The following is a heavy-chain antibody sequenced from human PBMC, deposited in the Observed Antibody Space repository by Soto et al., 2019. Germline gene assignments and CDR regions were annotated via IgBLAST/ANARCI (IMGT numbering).Heavy chain of an antibody. J-gene: IGHJ5*02. CDR1: GYTFTSYG. Sequence: ASVNVSCKASGYTFTSYGISWVRQAPGQGLEWMGWISAYNGNTNYAQKLQGRVTMTTDTSTSTAYMELRSLRSDDTAVYYCARDSGVAAANWFDPWGQGTLVTVSS. CDR2: ISAYNGNT. D-gene: IGHD2-15*01. V-gene: IGHV1-18*01. CDR3: ARDSGVAAANWFDP.